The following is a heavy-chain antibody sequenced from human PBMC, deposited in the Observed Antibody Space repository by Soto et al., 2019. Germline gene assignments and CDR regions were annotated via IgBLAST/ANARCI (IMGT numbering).Heavy chain of an antibody. D-gene: IGHD4-17*01. CDR3: AKDNTGRSGDYESTWFEP. J-gene: IGHJ5*02. Sequence: PGGSLRLSCAASGFSIDDFAMHWVRQAPGKGLEWVSSISWDSGKIGYADSVTGRFSVSRDNTKNSLFLQMSSLKPEDTAFYFCAKDNTGRSGDYESTWFEPWGQGTLVTVSS. CDR2: ISWDSGKI. V-gene: IGHV3-9*01. CDR1: GFSIDDFA.